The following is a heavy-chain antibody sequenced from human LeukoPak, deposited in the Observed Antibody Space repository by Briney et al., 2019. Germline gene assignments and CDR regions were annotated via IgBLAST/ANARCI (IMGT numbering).Heavy chain of an antibody. CDR2: IYYSAST. V-gene: IGHV4-39*07. CDR1: GGSISSCSYC. Sequence: SETLSLTCTVSGGSISSCSYCWIRLPQPPGKGLVGIGYIYYSASTYYNLTITSRVTISVYTYQNPFSLKLSSVTAADPAIYYCARQSYYDFWSGNPLEWFDPWGQGTLVTVSS. CDR3: ARQSYYDFWSGNPLEWFDP. D-gene: IGHD3-3*01. J-gene: IGHJ5*02.